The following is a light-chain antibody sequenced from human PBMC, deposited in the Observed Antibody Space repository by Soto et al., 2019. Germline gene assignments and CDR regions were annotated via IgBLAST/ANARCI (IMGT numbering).Light chain of an antibody. Sequence: AIQVTHSPSSLSASVGDRVTMTCRASQDIRGALAWYQQKSGKPPNLLIYDVSTLEGVVPARFSGSGSGTEFTLTISSLQPEDFGTYYCQQFNSYPITFGHGTRLEIK. V-gene: IGKV1-13*02. CDR2: DVS. CDR3: QQFNSYPIT. CDR1: QDIRGA. J-gene: IGKJ5*01.